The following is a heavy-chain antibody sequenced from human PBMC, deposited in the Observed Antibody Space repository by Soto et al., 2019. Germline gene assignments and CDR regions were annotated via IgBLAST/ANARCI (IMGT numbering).Heavy chain of an antibody. CDR1: GFTFSSYG. CDR3: AKQESYYYYYMDV. J-gene: IGHJ6*03. CDR2: ISYDGSNK. V-gene: IGHV3-30*18. Sequence: GGSLRLSCAASGFTFSSYGMHWVRQAPGKGLEWVAVISYDGSNKYYADSVKGRFTISRDNSKNTLYLQMNSLRAEDTAVYYCAKQESYYYYYMDVWGKGTTVTVSS.